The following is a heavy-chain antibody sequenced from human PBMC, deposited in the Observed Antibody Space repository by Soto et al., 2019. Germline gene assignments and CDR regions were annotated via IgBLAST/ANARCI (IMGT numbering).Heavy chain of an antibody. CDR2: ISAYNGNT. J-gene: IGHJ4*02. CDR1: GYTFASYG. CDR3: ARDDPNYYDSSGWYLEVFDY. D-gene: IGHD6-19*01. Sequence: GASVKVSCKASGYTFASYGISWVRQAPGQGLEWMGWISAYNGNTNYAQKLQGRVTMTTDTSTSTAYMELRSLRSDDTAVYYCARDDPNYYDSSGWYLEVFDYWGQGTLVTVSS. V-gene: IGHV1-18*01.